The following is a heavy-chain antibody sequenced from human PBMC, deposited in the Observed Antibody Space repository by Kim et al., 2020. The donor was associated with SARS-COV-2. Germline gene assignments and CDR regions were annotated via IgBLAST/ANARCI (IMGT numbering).Heavy chain of an antibody. Sequence: SVKGRFTSSRDNAKNSLYLQMNSLRAEDTAVYYCSRVGGIAVAENWFDPWGQGTLVTVSS. D-gene: IGHD6-19*01. CDR3: SRVGGIAVAENWFDP. J-gene: IGHJ5*02. V-gene: IGHV3-11*01.